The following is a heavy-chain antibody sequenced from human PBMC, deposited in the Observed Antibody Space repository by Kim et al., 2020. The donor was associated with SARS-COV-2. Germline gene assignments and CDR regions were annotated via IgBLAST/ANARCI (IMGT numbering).Heavy chain of an antibody. J-gene: IGHJ4*02. Sequence: SETLSLTCTVSGGSISSGGYYWSWIRQHPGKGLEWIGYIYYSGSTYYNPSLKSRVTISVDTSKNQFSLKLSSVTAADTAVHYCARVRSFFGVVRNFDYWGQGTLVTVSS. CDR3: ARVRSFFGVVRNFDY. D-gene: IGHD3-3*01. CDR1: GGSISSGGYY. CDR2: IYYSGST. V-gene: IGHV4-31*03.